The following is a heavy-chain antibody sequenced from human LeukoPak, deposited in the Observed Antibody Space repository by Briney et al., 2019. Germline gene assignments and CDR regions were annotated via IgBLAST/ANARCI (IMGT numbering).Heavy chain of an antibody. CDR3: AVISMVRGRPDWFDP. J-gene: IGHJ5*02. CDR1: GFTFSSYG. CDR2: IRYDGSNK. V-gene: IGHV3-30*02. D-gene: IGHD3-10*01. Sequence: GGSLRLSCAASGFTFSSYGMHWVRQAPGKGLEWVAFIRYDGSNKYYADSVKGRFTISRDNSKNTLYLQMNSLRAEDTAVYYCAVISMVRGRPDWFDPWGQGTLVTVSS.